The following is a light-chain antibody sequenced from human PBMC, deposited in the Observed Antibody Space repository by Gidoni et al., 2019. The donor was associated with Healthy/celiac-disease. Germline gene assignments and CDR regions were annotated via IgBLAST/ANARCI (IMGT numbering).Light chain of an antibody. CDR2: DAS. J-gene: IGKJ4*01. CDR1: QSVSSY. Sequence: IVLTQSPATLSSSPAESATLSCRARQSVSSYVAWYQQKPGEAPRLLIADASNRTTGIPAMFSGRGSRTDFPLTISILEPEDFAVYYYQLRSNWLTFGGGTKLEIK. V-gene: IGKV3-11*01. CDR3: QLRSNWLT.